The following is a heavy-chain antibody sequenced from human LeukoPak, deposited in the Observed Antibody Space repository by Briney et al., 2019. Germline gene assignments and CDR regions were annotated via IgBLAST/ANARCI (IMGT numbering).Heavy chain of an antibody. CDR2: IYPGDSDT. J-gene: IGHJ4*02. CDR3: ARGYCSGGRCYGGEDYSDY. D-gene: IGHD2-15*01. CDR1: GYSFTSYW. Sequence: GESMKISCKGSGYSFTSYWIGWVRQMPGKGLEWMGIIYPGDSDTRYSPSFQGQVTLSADKSISTAYLQWSSLKASGTAMYYCARGYCSGGRCYGGEDYSDYWGQGTLVTVSS. V-gene: IGHV5-51*01.